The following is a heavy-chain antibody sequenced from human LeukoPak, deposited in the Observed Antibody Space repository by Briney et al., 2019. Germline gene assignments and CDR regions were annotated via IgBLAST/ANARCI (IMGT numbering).Heavy chain of an antibody. Sequence: ASVKVSCKASGYTFTGYYMHWVRQAPGQGLEWMGWINPNSGGTNYAQKFQGRVTMTRDTSISTAYMELGRLRSDDTAVYYCARVEMATIRAFDYWGQGTLVTVSS. J-gene: IGHJ4*02. D-gene: IGHD5-24*01. CDR3: ARVEMATIRAFDY. CDR2: INPNSGGT. CDR1: GYTFTGYY. V-gene: IGHV1-2*02.